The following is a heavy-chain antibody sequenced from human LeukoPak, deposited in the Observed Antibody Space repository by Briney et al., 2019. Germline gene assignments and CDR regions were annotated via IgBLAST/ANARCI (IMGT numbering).Heavy chain of an antibody. CDR1: GFTFSSYA. D-gene: IGHD3-10*02. J-gene: IGHJ6*04. CDR2: ISSTSSTI. V-gene: IGHV3-48*04. CDR3: AELGITMIGGV. Sequence: GGSLRLSCAASGFTFSSYAMNWVRQAPGKGLEWVSSISSTSSTIYYADSVKGRFTISRDNAKNSLYLQMNSLRAEDTAVYYCAELGITMIGGVWGKGTTVTISS.